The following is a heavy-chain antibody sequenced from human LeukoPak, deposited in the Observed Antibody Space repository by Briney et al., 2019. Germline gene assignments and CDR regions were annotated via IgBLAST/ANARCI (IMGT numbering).Heavy chain of an antibody. CDR1: GFTFSSYE. J-gene: IGHJ4*02. D-gene: IGHD3-22*01. V-gene: IGHV3-48*03. CDR3: ARARPGYYDSSGYYYRDY. Sequence: GSLRLSCAASGFTFSSYEMNWVRQAPGKGLEWVSYISSSGSTIYYADSVKGRFTISRDNAKNSLYLQMNSLRAEDTAVYYCARARPGYYDSSGYYYRDYWGQGTLVTVSS. CDR2: ISSSGSTI.